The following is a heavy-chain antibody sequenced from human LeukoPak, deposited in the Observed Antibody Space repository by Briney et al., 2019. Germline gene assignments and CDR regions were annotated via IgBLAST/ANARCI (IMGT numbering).Heavy chain of an antibody. D-gene: IGHD6-13*01. CDR3: ARLPLDYSSSWRNFDY. J-gene: IGHJ4*02. CDR1: GYSFTSYW. CDR2: IYPGDSDT. Sequence: GESLKISCKGSGYSFTSYWIGWVRQMPGKGLEWMGIIYPGDSDTRYSPSFQGQVTISADKSISTAYLQWSSLKASDTAMYYCARLPLDYSSSWRNFDYWGQGTLVTVSS. V-gene: IGHV5-51*01.